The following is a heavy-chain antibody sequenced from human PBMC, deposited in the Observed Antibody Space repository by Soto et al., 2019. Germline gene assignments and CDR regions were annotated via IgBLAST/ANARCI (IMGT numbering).Heavy chain of an antibody. CDR1: GFTFSSYA. D-gene: IGHD5-12*01. Sequence: GSLRLSCAASGFTFSSYAMSWVRQAPGKGLEWVSAISGSGGSTYYADSVKGRFTISRDNSKNTLYLQMNSLRAEDTAVYYCAKDGSNIVATIPFDYWGQGTLVTVSS. J-gene: IGHJ4*02. CDR2: ISGSGGST. CDR3: AKDGSNIVATIPFDY. V-gene: IGHV3-23*01.